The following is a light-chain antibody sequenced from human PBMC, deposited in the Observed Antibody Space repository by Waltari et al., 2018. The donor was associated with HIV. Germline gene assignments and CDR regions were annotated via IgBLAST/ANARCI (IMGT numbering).Light chain of an antibody. Sequence: DIQMTQSPSSLSASVGDRVTLTCRASQIITSNLNWYQQRPGKAPKLLIYAASSLESGVPSRFSGSGSGTDYTLTISSLQPEDFATYYCQQSFTLPLTFGPGTKVDIK. CDR2: AAS. CDR3: QQSFTLPLT. J-gene: IGKJ3*01. V-gene: IGKV1-39*01. CDR1: QIITSN.